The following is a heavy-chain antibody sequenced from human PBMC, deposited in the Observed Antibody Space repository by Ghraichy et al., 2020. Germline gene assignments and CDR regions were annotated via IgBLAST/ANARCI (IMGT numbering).Heavy chain of an antibody. CDR1: GYTFTTYG. D-gene: IGHD3-3*01. V-gene: IGHV1-18*04. J-gene: IGHJ4*02. CDR2: ISGNNGNA. CDR3: ARVRPPFGVAGDY. Sequence: SVKVSCKASGYTFTTYGITWVRQAPGQGLEWMGWISGNNGNANYAQKFQGRVTMTTDTSTSTAYMELRSLTSDDTAVYYCARVRPPFGVAGDYWGQGTLVTVSS.